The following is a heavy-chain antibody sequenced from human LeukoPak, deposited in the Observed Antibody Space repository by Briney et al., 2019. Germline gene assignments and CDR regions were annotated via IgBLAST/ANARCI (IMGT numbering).Heavy chain of an antibody. CDR1: GFTFSSYW. CDR2: INSDGSST. V-gene: IGHV3-74*01. CDR3: ARGGTKSDYFDY. Sequence: EGSLRLSCAASGFTFSSYWMHWVRQAPGKGLVWVSRINSDGSSTSYADSVKGRFTISRDNAKNTLYLQMNSLRAEDTAVYYCARGGTKSDYFDYRGQGTLVTVSS. J-gene: IGHJ4*02.